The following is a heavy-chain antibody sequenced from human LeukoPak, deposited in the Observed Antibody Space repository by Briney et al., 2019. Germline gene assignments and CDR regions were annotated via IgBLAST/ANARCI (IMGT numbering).Heavy chain of an antibody. CDR2: ISGSGGST. V-gene: IGHV3-23*01. Sequence: GGSLRLSCAASGFTFSTYAMSWVRQAPGKGLEWVSAISGSGGSTYYADSVKGRFTISRDNSKNTLYLQMNSLRAEDTAVYYCAKGASSGYNYAYGFDIWGQGTVVTVSS. J-gene: IGHJ3*02. D-gene: IGHD3-22*01. CDR3: AKGASSGYNYAYGFDI. CDR1: GFTFSTYA.